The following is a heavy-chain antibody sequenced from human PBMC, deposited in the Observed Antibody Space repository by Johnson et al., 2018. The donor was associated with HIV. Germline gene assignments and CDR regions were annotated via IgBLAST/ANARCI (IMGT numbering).Heavy chain of an antibody. V-gene: IGHV3-25*04. CDR3: TAHFRVDAFDI. J-gene: IGHJ3*02. CDR1: GFTFSSYY. Sequence: QLVESGGGVVQPGRSLRLSCAASGFTFSSYYMNCVRQAPGNGLELVGQVNPIGGSKYLTDSGKDRFNISRDNAKNTAYLQMNSLQAEDTAVYYCTAHFRVDAFDIWGQGTMVTVSS. CDR2: VNPIGGSK. D-gene: IGHD3-3*02.